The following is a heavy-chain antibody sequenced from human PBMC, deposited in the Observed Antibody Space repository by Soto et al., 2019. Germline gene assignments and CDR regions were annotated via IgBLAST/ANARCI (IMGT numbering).Heavy chain of an antibody. CDR2: ISYDGSNK. CDR3: ARASRGFDY. Sequence: GGSLRLSCAASGFTFSSYAMHWVRQAPGKGLEWVAVISYDGSNKYYADSVKGRFTISRDNSKNTLYLQMNSLRAEDTAVYYCARASRGFDYWGQGTLVTVSS. V-gene: IGHV3-30-3*01. J-gene: IGHJ4*02. D-gene: IGHD3-16*01. CDR1: GFTFSSYA.